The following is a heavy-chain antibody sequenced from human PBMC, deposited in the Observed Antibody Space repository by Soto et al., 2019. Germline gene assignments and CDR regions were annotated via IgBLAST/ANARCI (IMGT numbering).Heavy chain of an antibody. D-gene: IGHD3-22*01. V-gene: IGHV3-33*01. CDR1: GFTFRNYG. CDR3: ARDCDTSGYWSWFDP. CDR2: IRSDGSNT. J-gene: IGHJ5*02. Sequence: QVQLVESGGGVVQPGRSLRLSCAGSGFTFRNYGMHWVRHAPGKGLDWVAGIRSDGSNTYYTDSVKGRFTISRDDSKNTLYLQMDSVRVEDTGVYYCARDCDTSGYWSWFDPWGQGTLVTVSS.